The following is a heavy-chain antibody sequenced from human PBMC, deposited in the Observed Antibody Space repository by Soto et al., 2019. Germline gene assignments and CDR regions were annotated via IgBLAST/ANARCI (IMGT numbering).Heavy chain of an antibody. Sequence: GSLRLSCSASGFTFSSYAMHWVRQAPGKGLEYVSAISSNGGSTYYADSVKGRFTISRDNSKNTLYLQMSSLRAEDTAVYYCVKGEYYDFWSGYLYYYYGMDVWGQGTTVTVSS. V-gene: IGHV3-64D*08. CDR3: VKGEYYDFWSGYLYYYYGMDV. D-gene: IGHD3-3*01. J-gene: IGHJ6*02. CDR1: GFTFSSYA. CDR2: ISSNGGST.